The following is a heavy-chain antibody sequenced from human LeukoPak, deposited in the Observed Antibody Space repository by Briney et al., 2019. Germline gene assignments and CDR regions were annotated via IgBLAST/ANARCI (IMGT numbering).Heavy chain of an antibody. D-gene: IGHD5-24*01. V-gene: IGHV3-23*01. Sequence: GGSLRLSCAASGFTFSTYPMSWVRQAPGEGVEGVSSITGSGGSTYHADSVKGRFTISRDNYKNTLYLQMNSLRAEDTAVYYCAKDDGYNFFVYWGQGTLVTVSS. J-gene: IGHJ4*02. CDR3: AKDDGYNFFVY. CDR2: ITGSGGST. CDR1: GFTFSTYP.